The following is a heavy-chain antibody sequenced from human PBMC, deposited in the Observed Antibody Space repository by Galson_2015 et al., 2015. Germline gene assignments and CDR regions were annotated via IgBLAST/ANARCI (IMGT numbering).Heavy chain of an antibody. CDR1: GGPIRSGDYY. CDR3: ARAEGLCGGGSCYSGLYYFDF. CDR2: IDYNGDT. V-gene: IGHV4-30-4*01. J-gene: IGHJ4*02. D-gene: IGHD2-15*01. Sequence: LSLTCTVSGGPIRSGDYYWSWIRLPPGKGLEWIGYIDYNGDTYYNPSLKSRVTISVDTSKNQFSLKLSSVTAADTAVYYGARAEGLCGGGSCYSGLYYFDFWGQGTLVTVSA.